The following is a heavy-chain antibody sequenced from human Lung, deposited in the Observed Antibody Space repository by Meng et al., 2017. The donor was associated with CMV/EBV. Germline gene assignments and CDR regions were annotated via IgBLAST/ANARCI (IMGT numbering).Heavy chain of an antibody. J-gene: IGHJ6*04. D-gene: IGHD4/OR15-4a*01. Sequence: ASXXVSXKASGYTFTSYGISWVRQAPGQGLEWMGWNSAYNGNTNYAQKFQGRVTMTTDASTSTAYMELRSLRSDDTAMYFCARADYLLVHYYYYGMDVWGKGTTVTVSS. CDR3: ARADYLLVHYYYYGMDV. CDR2: NSAYNGNT. CDR1: GYTFTSYG. V-gene: IGHV1-18*01.